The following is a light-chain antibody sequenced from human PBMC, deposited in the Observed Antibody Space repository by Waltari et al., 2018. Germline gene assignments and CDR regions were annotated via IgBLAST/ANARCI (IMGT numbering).Light chain of an antibody. CDR3: YSAADNAVGV. Sequence: SYDLTQPSSVSVSPGQTARITCSGDILAQKYGRWFQQKPGQAPVQVIDKDNERPSGIPERFSGSSSGTTVTLTISGAHVDDEADYYCYSAADNAVGVFGGGTKLTV. J-gene: IGLJ3*02. CDR1: ILAQKY. V-gene: IGLV3-27*01. CDR2: KDN.